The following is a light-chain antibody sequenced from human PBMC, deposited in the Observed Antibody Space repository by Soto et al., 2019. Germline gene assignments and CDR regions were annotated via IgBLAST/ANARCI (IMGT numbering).Light chain of an antibody. CDR3: QQYDGYPWT. V-gene: IGKV1-5*01. J-gene: IGKJ1*01. CDR1: QSISSW. Sequence: DIQMTQSPSTLSASVGDRVTITCRASQSISSWLAWYQQKPGKAPNLLIYDASSVKSGVPSRFSGSGSGTEFTLTISSLQPDDFTTYYCQQYDGYPWTFGPGTKV. CDR2: DAS.